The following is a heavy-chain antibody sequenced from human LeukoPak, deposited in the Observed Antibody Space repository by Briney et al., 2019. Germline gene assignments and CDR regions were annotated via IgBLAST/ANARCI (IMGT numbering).Heavy chain of an antibody. CDR3: AKDTPIAAAGTMA. CDR1: GFTFSSYA. Sequence: GGSLRLSCAASGFTFSSYAMHWVRQAPGKGLEWVAVISYDGSNKYYADSVKGRFTISRDNSKNTLYLQMNSLRAEDTAVYYCAKDTPIAAAGTMAWGQGTMVTVSS. D-gene: IGHD6-13*01. V-gene: IGHV3-30-3*01. CDR2: ISYDGSNK. J-gene: IGHJ3*01.